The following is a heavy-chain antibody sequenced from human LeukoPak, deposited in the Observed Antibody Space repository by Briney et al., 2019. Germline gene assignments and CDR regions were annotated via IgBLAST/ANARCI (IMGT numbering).Heavy chain of an antibody. J-gene: IGHJ4*02. CDR3: ARDQGSGYGGALGY. Sequence: GGSLRLSCAASGFTVSGSYMSWVRQAPGRGLEWVSLIYSGGNTSYADSVKGRFTISRDNSKNTLYLQMNSLRAEDTAVYYCARDQGSGYGGALGYWGQGTLVTVSS. D-gene: IGHD5-12*01. CDR2: IYSGGNT. CDR1: GFTVSGSY. V-gene: IGHV3-53*01.